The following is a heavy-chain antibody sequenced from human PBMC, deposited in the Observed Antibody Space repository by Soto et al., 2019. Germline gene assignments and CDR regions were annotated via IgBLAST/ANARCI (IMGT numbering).Heavy chain of an antibody. Sequence: PSETLSLTCTVSGDSISSSSYYWGWISQPPGKGLEWIGQINHSGSASYNPSLKSRVTISVHTSNSQFSLELSSVTAADTAVYYCARGLITGSHYSGGWYYFDSWGQGTQVTVSS. D-gene: IGHD6-19*01. J-gene: IGHJ4*02. CDR1: GDSISSSSYY. CDR2: INHSGSA. V-gene: IGHV4-39*07. CDR3: ARGLITGSHYSGGWYYFDS.